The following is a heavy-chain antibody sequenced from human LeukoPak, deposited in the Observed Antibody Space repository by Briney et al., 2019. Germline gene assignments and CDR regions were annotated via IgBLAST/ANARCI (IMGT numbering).Heavy chain of an antibody. CDR1: SVSISMYY. V-gene: IGHV4-4*07. CDR3: AREIHNLGHCSSTSCYHAY. D-gene: IGHD2-2*01. J-gene: IGHJ1*01. Sequence: TSETLSLTCTVSSVSISMYYWSWIRQPAGKGLERIGRIHSSGSTNYNPSLKSRVTMSVHTSKNQFSLSLTSVTAADTAVYYCAREIHNLGHCSSTSCYHAYWGQGPLVAVSS. CDR2: IHSSGST.